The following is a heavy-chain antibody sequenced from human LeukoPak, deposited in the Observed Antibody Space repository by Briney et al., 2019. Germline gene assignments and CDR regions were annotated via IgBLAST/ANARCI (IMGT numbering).Heavy chain of an antibody. Sequence: SETLSLTCTVSGGSISSYYWSWIRQPPGKGLEWIGYISYSGSTNYNPSLKSRVTISVDTSKNQFSLRLRSVTAADTAVYYCARLNGGYWGQGTLVTVSS. D-gene: IGHD3-16*01. J-gene: IGHJ4*02. V-gene: IGHV4-59*08. CDR1: GGSISSYY. CDR2: ISYSGST. CDR3: ARLNGGY.